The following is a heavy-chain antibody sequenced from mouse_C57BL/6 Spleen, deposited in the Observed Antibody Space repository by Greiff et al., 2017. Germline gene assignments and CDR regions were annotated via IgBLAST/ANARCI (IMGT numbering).Heavy chain of an antibody. V-gene: IGHV1-15*01. Sequence: QVQLQQSGAELVKPGASVTLSCKASGYTFTDYYMHWVKQTPGQGLEWIGVINPETGGTTYNQKFKGKAILTVDKSSSTAYMELNSLTSEDSAVYYCTSCYGYASCFDYWGQGTTLTVS. CDR1: GYTFTDYY. J-gene: IGHJ2*01. CDR2: INPETGGT. D-gene: IGHD2-2*01. CDR3: TSCYGYASCFDY.